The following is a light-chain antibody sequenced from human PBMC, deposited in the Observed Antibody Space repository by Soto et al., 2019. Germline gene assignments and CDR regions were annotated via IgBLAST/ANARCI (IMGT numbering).Light chain of an antibody. CDR1: SSDIGFYNY. CDR2: EVA. Sequence: QSVLTQPASVSGSPGQSITISCTGTSSDIGFYNYVSWYQQHPGNAPRLIIFEVAKRPSGVSSRFSGSKSGNMASLTISGLQAEDEADYHCSSYTNTSPLYVFGTGTKVTVL. J-gene: IGLJ1*01. CDR3: SSYTNTSPLYV. V-gene: IGLV2-14*01.